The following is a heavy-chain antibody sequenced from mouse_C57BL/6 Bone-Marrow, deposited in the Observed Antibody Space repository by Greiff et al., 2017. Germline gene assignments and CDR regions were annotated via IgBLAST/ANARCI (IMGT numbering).Heavy chain of an antibody. CDR3: ARDSLFYFDY. CDR1: GYTFTSYW. Sequence: QVQLKQPGAELVMPGASVKLSCKASGYTFTSYWMHWVKQRPGQGLEWIGEIDPSDSYTNYNQKFKGKSTLTVDKSSSTAYMQLSSLTSEDSAVYYCARDSLFYFDYWGQGTTLTVSS. J-gene: IGHJ2*01. V-gene: IGHV1-69*01. CDR2: IDPSDSYT.